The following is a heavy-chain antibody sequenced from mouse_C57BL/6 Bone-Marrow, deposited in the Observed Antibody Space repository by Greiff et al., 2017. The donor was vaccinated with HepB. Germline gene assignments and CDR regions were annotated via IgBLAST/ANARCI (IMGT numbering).Heavy chain of an antibody. CDR3: ARQFYYYGSSYVGFAY. J-gene: IGHJ3*01. V-gene: IGHV5-9*01. CDR2: ISGGGGNT. D-gene: IGHD1-1*01. Sequence: EVQVVESGGGLVKPGGSLKLSCAASGFTFSSYTMSWVRQTPEKRLEWVATISGGGGNTYYPDSVKGRFTISRDNAKNTLYLQMSSLRSEDTALYYCARQFYYYGSSYVGFAYWGQGTLVTVSA. CDR1: GFTFSSYT.